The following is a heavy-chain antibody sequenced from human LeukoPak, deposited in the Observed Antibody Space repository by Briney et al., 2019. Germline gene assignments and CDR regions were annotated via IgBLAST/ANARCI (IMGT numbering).Heavy chain of an antibody. D-gene: IGHD3-3*01. CDR2: MNPNSGNT. CDR1: VYTFTIYD. CDR3: ARALREWLLSYWFDP. Sequence: ASVKVSCKASVYTFTIYDINWVRQATGQGLEWMGWMNPNSGNTGYAQKFQGRVTMTRNTSISTAYMELSSLRSEDTAVYYCARALREWLLSYWFDPWGQGTLVTVSS. V-gene: IGHV1-8*01. J-gene: IGHJ5*02.